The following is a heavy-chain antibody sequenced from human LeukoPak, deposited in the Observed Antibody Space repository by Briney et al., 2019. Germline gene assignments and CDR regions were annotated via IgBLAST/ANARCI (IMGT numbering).Heavy chain of an antibody. J-gene: IGHJ4*02. V-gene: IGHV4-30-4*01. CDR1: GGSISSGDYY. CDR2: IYYSGST. Sequence: SQTLSLTCTVSGGSISSGDYYWSWIRQPPGKGLEWIGYIYYSGSTYYNPSLKSRVTISVDTSKNQFSLKLSSVTAADTAVYYCASYLIGYCSSTSCYSFDYWGQGTLVTVSS. CDR3: ASYLIGYCSSTSCYSFDY. D-gene: IGHD2-2*02.